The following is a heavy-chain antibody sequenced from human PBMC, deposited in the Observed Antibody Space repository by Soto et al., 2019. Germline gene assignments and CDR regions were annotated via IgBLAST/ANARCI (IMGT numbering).Heavy chain of an antibody. Sequence: QITLKASGPTLVKPTQTLTLTCTFSGFSLSTRAVGVVWIRLPPGKALQWLALIYWDDDKPYSPSLHSRLTITKDTSNNQVVFTRTNMNPVDTATYYCAHSGLAAAPGDDSERYYYCYMAVWLKGTTVTVSS. J-gene: IGHJ6*03. V-gene: IGHV2-5*02. D-gene: IGHD6-13*01. CDR2: IYWDDDK. CDR1: GFSLSTRAVG. CDR3: AHSGLAAAPGDDSERYYYCYMAV.